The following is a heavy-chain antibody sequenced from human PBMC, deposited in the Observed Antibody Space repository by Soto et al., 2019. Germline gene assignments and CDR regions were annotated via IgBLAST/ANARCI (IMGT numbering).Heavy chain of an antibody. Sequence: GASVKVSCKASGYTFTSYAMHWVRQAPGQRLEWMGWIGAYNGNTNYAQKLQGRVTMTTDTSTSTAYMELRSLRSDDTAVYYCATRGYSYGYHDYWGQGTLVTVSS. J-gene: IGHJ4*02. V-gene: IGHV1-18*01. CDR3: ATRGYSYGYHDY. CDR2: IGAYNGNT. CDR1: GYTFTSYA. D-gene: IGHD5-18*01.